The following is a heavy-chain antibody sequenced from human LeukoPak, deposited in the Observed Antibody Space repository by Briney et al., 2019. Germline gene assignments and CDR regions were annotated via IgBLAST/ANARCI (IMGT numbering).Heavy chain of an antibody. Sequence: GGSLRLSCAASGFTFNTYSMNWVRQAPGKGLEWLSYVKSGNYDIQYADSVTGRFTVSRDSATNSLYLQMDDLKAEDTAVYYCARDSDWAFDYWGQGSLVTVSS. CDR3: ARDSDWAFDY. J-gene: IGHJ4*02. CDR1: GFTFNTYS. D-gene: IGHD3-9*01. CDR2: VKSGNYDI. V-gene: IGHV3-48*01.